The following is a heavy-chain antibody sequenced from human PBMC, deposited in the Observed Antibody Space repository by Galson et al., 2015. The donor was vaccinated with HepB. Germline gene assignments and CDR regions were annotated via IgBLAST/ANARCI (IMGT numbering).Heavy chain of an antibody. CDR1: GYTFSNYG. D-gene: IGHD3-3*01. CDR2: ISPILGIP. V-gene: IGHV1-69*10. CDR3: ARADDFWSGYRDAGTSRWFDS. Sequence: SVKVSCKGSGYTFSNYGINWVRQAPGQGLEWMGGISPILGIPNYAQKFQDRVTITADKSTGTAFMELSSLRSEDTAVYYCARADDFWSGYRDAGTSRWFDSWGQGTLVIVSS. J-gene: IGHJ5*01.